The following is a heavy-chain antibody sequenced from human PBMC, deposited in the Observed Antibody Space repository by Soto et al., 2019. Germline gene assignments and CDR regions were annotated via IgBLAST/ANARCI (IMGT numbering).Heavy chain of an antibody. J-gene: IGHJ6*02. V-gene: IGHV3-21*01. CDR1: GFTFRSYR. Sequence: PGGSLRLSCAASGFTFRSYRMNWVRQPPGKGLEWVSSISSSSSYIYYADSVKGRFTISRYNAKNSLYLQMNRLRAEDTAVYYCATDRDYLDYYYGMDVWGQGTTVTVSS. CDR2: ISSSSSYI. CDR3: ATDRDYLDYYYGMDV. D-gene: IGHD3-10*01.